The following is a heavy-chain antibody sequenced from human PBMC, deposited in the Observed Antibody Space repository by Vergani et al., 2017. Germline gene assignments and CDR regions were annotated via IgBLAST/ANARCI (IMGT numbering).Heavy chain of an antibody. D-gene: IGHD3-9*01. V-gene: IGHV4-39*01. CDR3: ARTESFILRYFHWAL. CDR2: NYHSGGA. Sequence: QLHPQESGPGLVKPSETLSLTCTVSGGSITSSSYYWGWIRQPPGKGLEWIGNNYHSGGAYYNPSLKGRVTISVDTSKNQFSLEVTSVTAADTAIYFCARTESFILRYFHWALWGQGTLVTVSS. J-gene: IGHJ4*02. CDR1: GGSITSSSYY.